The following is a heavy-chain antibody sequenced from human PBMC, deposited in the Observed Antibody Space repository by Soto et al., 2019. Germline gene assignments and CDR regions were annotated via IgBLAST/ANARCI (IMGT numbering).Heavy chain of an antibody. CDR3: ARDGGRHSGGIDY. D-gene: IGHD1-26*01. V-gene: IGHV1-69*01. Sequence: QVQLVQSGAEVKKPGSSVKVSCKASGGTFSSYSINWVRQAPGQGLEWMGEIIPIFGTANYAQQFQGRVTITADESTSTAYMELSRLRSEDTAVYYCARDGGRHSGGIDYWGQGTLVTVSS. CDR1: GGTFSSYS. J-gene: IGHJ4*02. CDR2: IIPIFGTA.